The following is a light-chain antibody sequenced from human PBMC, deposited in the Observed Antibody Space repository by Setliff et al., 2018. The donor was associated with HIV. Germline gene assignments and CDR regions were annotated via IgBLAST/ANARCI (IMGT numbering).Light chain of an antibody. J-gene: IGLJ1*01. CDR1: SSDVGAYNY. Sequence: QSALTQPASVSGSPGQSISISCTGTSSDVGAYNYVSWYQQHPGKAPRLIIYDVSDRPSGVSNRFSGSKSGNTASLTISGLQAEDEADYYCSSYTTINAEVFGSGTKVTVL. V-gene: IGLV2-14*03. CDR2: DVS. CDR3: SSYTTINAEV.